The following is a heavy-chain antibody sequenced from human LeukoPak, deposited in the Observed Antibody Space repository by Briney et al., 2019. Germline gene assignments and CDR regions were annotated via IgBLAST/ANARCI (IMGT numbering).Heavy chain of an antibody. D-gene: IGHD6-19*01. CDR1: GFTLSNAW. CDR2: IKSKTDGGTT. CDR3: TTGEWLVLFDY. Sequence: PGGSLRLSCAASGFTLSNAWMSWVRQAPGKGLDWVGLIKSKTDGGTTDYAAPVKGRFTISRDDSKNTLYLQMNSLKTEDTAVYYCTTGEWLVLFDYWGQGTLVTVSS. V-gene: IGHV3-15*01. J-gene: IGHJ4*02.